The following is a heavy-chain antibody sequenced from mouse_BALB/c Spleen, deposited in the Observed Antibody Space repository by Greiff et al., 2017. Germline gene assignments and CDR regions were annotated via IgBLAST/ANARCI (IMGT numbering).Heavy chain of an antibody. V-gene: IGHV5-17*02. D-gene: IGHD2-1*01. CDR2: ISSGSSTI. CDR1: GFTFSSFG. J-gene: IGHJ3*01. CDR3: ARSDGNYEAWFAY. Sequence: EVKLMESGGGLVQPGGSRKLSCAASGFTFSSFGMHWVRQAPEKGLEWVAYISSGSSTIYYADTVKGRFTISRDNPKNTLFLQMTSLRSEDTAMYYCARSDGNYEAWFAYWGQGTLVTVSA.